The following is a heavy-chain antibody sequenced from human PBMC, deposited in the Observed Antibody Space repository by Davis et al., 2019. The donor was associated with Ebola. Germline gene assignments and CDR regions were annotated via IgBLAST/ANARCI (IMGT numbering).Heavy chain of an antibody. V-gene: IGHV3-23*01. J-gene: IGHJ6*02. CDR1: DFTFSSYA. CDR3: ARDNFPEDGMDV. D-gene: IGHD5-24*01. Sequence: LSLTCSASDFTFSSYAMSWVRQAPGKGLEWVSSISGSGDSTYYADSVKGRFTISRDSSKNTLSLLLSSLTPEDSAVYYCARDNFPEDGMDVWGQGTTVTVSS. CDR2: ISGSGDST.